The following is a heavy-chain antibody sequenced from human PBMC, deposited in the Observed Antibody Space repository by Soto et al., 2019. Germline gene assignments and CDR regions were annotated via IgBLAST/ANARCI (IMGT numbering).Heavy chain of an antibody. Sequence: QTGGSLRLSCVVSGFTFDDYAMHWVRQAPGKGLEWVSSISWNHGGIGYADSVRGRFTVSRDNAKNSLYLQMNSLRREDTAFYYCIRKYYNTLGDYWGQGTLVTVSS. V-gene: IGHV3-9*01. D-gene: IGHD3-9*01. CDR3: IRKYYNTLGDY. CDR2: ISWNHGGI. CDR1: GFTFDDYA. J-gene: IGHJ4*02.